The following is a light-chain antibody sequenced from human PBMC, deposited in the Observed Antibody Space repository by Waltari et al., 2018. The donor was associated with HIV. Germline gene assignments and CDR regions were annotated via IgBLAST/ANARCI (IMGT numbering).Light chain of an antibody. CDR1: SPAVDFYNF. V-gene: IGLV2-14*03. CDR3: SSFASQGSPM. J-gene: IGLJ3*02. Sequence: QSALTQPASVSASPGQSIPISCTGVSPAVDFYNFVSWYPQRPGKPPQLIFYADSSRPSGISSRFVGSKSGVTASLTISGLQAEDEAVYFCSSFASQGSPMFGGGTKLTVL. CDR2: ADS.